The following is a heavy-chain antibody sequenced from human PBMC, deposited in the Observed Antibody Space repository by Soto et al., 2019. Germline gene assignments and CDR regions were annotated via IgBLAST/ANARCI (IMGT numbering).Heavy chain of an antibody. CDR1: GFTFSSYA. CDR2: ISGSGGST. V-gene: IGHV3-23*01. J-gene: IGHJ4*02. D-gene: IGHD3-22*01. Sequence: EVQLLESGGGLVQPGGSLRLSCAASGFTFSSYAVSWVRQAPGKGLEWVSAISGSGGSTYYADSVKGRFTISRDNSKNTLYLQMNSLTAEDTAVYYCAKGGTMIVVVKHYFDYWGQGTLVTVSS. CDR3: AKGGTMIVVVKHYFDY.